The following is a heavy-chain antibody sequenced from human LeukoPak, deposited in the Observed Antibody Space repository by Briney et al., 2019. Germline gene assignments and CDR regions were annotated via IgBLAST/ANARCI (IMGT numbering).Heavy chain of an antibody. CDR1: GFTFNTFD. CDR3: AREEGPLDY. J-gene: IGHJ4*02. Sequence: PGGSLRLSCAASGFTFNTFDMTWVRQAPGKGLEWVSVIYSGGSTYYADSVKGRFTISRDNSKNTLYLQMNSLRAEDTAVYYCAREEGPLDYWGQGTLVTVSS. CDR2: IYSGGST. V-gene: IGHV3-66*01.